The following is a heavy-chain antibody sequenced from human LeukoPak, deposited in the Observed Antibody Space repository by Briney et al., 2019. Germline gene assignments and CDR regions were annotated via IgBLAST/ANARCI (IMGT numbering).Heavy chain of an antibody. D-gene: IGHD6-13*01. V-gene: IGHV4-39*07. J-gene: IGHJ4*02. CDR1: GGSISSSSYY. CDR2: IYYSGST. CDR3: ARDLGSSSWYGV. Sequence: SETLSLTCTVSGGSISSSSYYWGWIRQPPGKGLEWIGSIYYSGSTYYNPSLKSRVTISVDTSKNQFSLKLSSVTAADTAVYYCARDLGSSSWYGVWGQGTLVTVSS.